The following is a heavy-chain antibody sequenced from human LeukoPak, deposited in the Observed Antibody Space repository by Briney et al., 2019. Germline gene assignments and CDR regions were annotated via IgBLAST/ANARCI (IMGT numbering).Heavy chain of an antibody. J-gene: IGHJ4*02. CDR3: AREKTNWNYGFDQ. Sequence: GGSLRLSCAASGFTFSSYWMHWVRQAPGKGPVWVSRINSDGSTTSYADSVKGRFTISRDNAKNTLYLQMNSLRAEDTAVYYCAREKTNWNYGFDQWGQGTLVTVSS. CDR1: GFTFSSYW. CDR2: INSDGSTT. D-gene: IGHD1-7*01. V-gene: IGHV3-74*01.